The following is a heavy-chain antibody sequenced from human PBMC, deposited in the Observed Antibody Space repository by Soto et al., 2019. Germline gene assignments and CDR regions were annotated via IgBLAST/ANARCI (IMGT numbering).Heavy chain of an antibody. D-gene: IGHD5-12*01. V-gene: IGHV1-46*03. CDR1: GYTFTSYY. Sequence: ASVKVSCKASGYTFTSYYMHWVRQAPGQGLEWMGIINPSGGSTSYAQKFQGRVTMTRDTSTSTVYMELSSLRSEDTAVYYCARSGYSGYDYGWVGYYYYYYMDVWGKGTTVTVSS. J-gene: IGHJ6*03. CDR3: ARSGYSGYDYGWVGYYYYYYMDV. CDR2: INPSGGST.